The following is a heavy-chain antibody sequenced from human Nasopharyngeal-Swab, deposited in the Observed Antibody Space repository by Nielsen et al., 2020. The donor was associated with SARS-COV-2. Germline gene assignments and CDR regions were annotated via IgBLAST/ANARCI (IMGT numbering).Heavy chain of an antibody. Sequence: SETLSLTCTVSGGSISSYYWSWIRQPPGKGLEWIGYIYYSGSTNYNPSLKSRVTISVDTSKNQFSLKLSSVTAADTAVYYCARVQTYYYDSSDYPPDYWGQGTLVTVSS. CDR2: IYYSGST. J-gene: IGHJ4*02. CDR3: ARVQTYYYDSSDYPPDY. V-gene: IGHV4-59*01. D-gene: IGHD3-22*01. CDR1: GGSISSYY.